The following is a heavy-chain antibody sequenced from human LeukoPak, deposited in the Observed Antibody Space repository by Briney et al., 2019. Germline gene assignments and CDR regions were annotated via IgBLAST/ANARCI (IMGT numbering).Heavy chain of an antibody. CDR1: GFTFSAYS. D-gene: IGHD6-19*01. V-gene: IGHV3-11*05. Sequence: PGGSLRLSCAASGFTFSAYSMTWIRQAPGKGLEWLSYISSGSEDTLYADSVKGRFTISRDNAKNSLYLQMSSLRAEDTAVYYCARGGYSSGWYRDWGQGTLVTVSS. CDR3: ARGGYSSGWYRD. J-gene: IGHJ4*02. CDR2: ISSGSEDT.